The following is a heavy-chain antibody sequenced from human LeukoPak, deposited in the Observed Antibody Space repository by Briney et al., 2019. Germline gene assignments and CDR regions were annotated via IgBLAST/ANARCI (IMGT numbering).Heavy chain of an antibody. CDR2: INTSGGST. D-gene: IGHD2-2*01. CDR1: GSTFTRYY. J-gene: IGHJ5*02. CDR3: ARWVDCSSTSCSFIGFDP. V-gene: IGHV1-46*01. Sequence: ASVTVSRKASGSTFTRYYMPWVRQAPGQGLGGMGIINTSGGSTSYAQTFQGRVTMTRDTSTSTVCMQLSSLRSEDAAVYYRARWVDCSSTSCSFIGFDPGGEGTLVTVP.